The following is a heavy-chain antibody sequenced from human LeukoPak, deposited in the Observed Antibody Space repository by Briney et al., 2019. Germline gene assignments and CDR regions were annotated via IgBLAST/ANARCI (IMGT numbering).Heavy chain of an antibody. CDR1: GGSISSYY. V-gene: IGHV4-59*01. D-gene: IGHD3-22*01. J-gene: IGHJ4*02. Sequence: TETLSLTCTVSGGSISSYYWSWIRQPPGKGLEWIGYIYYSGSTNYNPSLKSRVTISVDTSKNQFSLKLSSVTAADTAVYYCARGQSYYDSSGPFDYWGQGTLVTVSS. CDR3: ARGQSYYDSSGPFDY. CDR2: IYYSGST.